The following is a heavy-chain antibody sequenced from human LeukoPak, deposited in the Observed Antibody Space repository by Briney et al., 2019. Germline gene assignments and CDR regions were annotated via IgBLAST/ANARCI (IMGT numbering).Heavy chain of an antibody. CDR3: ARGLSVGESFDY. V-gene: IGHV1-8*01. D-gene: IGHD3-10*01. J-gene: IGHJ4*02. CDR2: MNPNSGNT. Sequence: ATVEVSCKASGYTFTSYDINWVRQATGQGLEWMGWMNPNSGNTGYAQKFQGRVTMTRNTSISTAYMELSSLRSEDTAVYYCARGLSVGESFDYWGQGTLVTVSS. CDR1: GYTFTSYD.